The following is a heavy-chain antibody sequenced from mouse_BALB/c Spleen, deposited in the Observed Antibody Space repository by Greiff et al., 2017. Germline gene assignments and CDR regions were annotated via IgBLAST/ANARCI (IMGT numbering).Heavy chain of an antibody. D-gene: IGHD2-4*01. V-gene: IGHV1-80*01. CDR1: GYAFSSYW. CDR3: ARDEYRLYDYPFDY. CDR2: IYPGDGDT. Sequence: VHLVESGAELVRPGSSVKISCKASGYAFSSYWMNWVKQRPGQGLEWIGQIYPGDGDTNYNGKFKGKATLTADKSSSTAYMQLSSLTSEDSAVSFCARDEYRLYDYPFDYWGQGTTLTVSS. J-gene: IGHJ2*01.